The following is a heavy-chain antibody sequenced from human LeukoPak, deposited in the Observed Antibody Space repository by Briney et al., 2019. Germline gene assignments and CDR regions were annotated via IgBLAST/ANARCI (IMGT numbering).Heavy chain of an antibody. V-gene: IGHV1-2*02. J-gene: IGHJ6*03. CDR1: GYTFTGYY. CDR2: INPDSGGT. Sequence: ASVKVSCTASGYTFTGYYLHWVRQAPGQGLEWMGWINPDSGGTVYAQKFQGRVTMTRDTSINTAYMELSRLTSDDTAVYYCARAPMVRGVINYYYYMDVWGKGTTVTVSS. D-gene: IGHD3-10*01. CDR3: ARAPMVRGVINYYYYMDV.